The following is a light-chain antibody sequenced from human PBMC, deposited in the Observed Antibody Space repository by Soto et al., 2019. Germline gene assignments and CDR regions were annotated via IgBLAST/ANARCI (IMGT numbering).Light chain of an antibody. CDR2: DVS. Sequence: QSALTQPRSVSGSPGQSVTIYCTGTSSDVGGYNYVSWYQQHPGKVPKLMIYDVSKRPSGIPDRFSGSKSGNTASLTISGLQAEDEADYYCCSYAGSYTWVFGGGTKVTVL. CDR3: CSYAGSYTWV. J-gene: IGLJ2*01. V-gene: IGLV2-11*01. CDR1: SSDVGGYNY.